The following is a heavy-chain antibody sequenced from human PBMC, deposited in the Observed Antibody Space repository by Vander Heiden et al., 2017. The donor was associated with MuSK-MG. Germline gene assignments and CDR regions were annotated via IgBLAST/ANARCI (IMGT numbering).Heavy chain of an antibody. CDR3: ARASGQWQVLEH. CDR1: GFTVSLDY. V-gene: IGHV3-53*01. Sequence: EVQLVESGGGLIQPGESLRLSCAASGFTVSLDYMTWVRQAPGKGLEWVSVIYTGGSTDYADSVKGRFTISRDDSKNTLYLQMNRLGVEDTAVYYCARASGQWQVLEHWGQGALVTVSS. J-gene: IGHJ4*02. CDR2: IYTGGST. D-gene: IGHD6-19*01.